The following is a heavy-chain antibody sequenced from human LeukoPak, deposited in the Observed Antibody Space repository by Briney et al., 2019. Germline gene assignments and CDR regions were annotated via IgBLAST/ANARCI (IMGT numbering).Heavy chain of an antibody. D-gene: IGHD5-18*01. J-gene: IGHJ4*02. CDR3: ARDDHTSSSN. V-gene: IGHV3-7*05. CDR2: IKQDGSEK. CDR1: GFTFRSYW. Sequence: QPGGSLRLSCAASGFTFRSYWMSWVRQAPGKGLEWVANIKQDGSEKYYVDSVKGRFTISRDNAKNSLYLQMNSLRAEDTAMYYCARDDHTSSSNWGQGTLVTVSS.